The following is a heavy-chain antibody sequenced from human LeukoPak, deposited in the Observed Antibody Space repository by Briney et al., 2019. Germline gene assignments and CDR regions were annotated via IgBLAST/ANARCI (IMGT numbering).Heavy chain of an antibody. CDR1: VFTFSSYG. V-gene: IGHV3-30*02. D-gene: IGHD4-23*01. J-gene: IGHJ4*02. CDR2: IRYEGSNK. Sequence: PGGSLRLSCAASVFTFSSYGMHWVRQAPGKGREGVAFIRYEGSNKYYADSVKGRFTISRDNSKNTLYLQMNSLRAEDTAVYYCAKDPATVVAPSFDYWGQGPLVTVSS. CDR3: AKDPATVVAPSFDY.